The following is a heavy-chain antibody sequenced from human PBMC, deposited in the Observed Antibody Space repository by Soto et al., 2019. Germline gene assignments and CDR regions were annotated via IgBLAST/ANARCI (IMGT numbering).Heavy chain of an antibody. Sequence: QVQLVESGGGVVQPGRSLRLSCAASGFTFSSYAMHWVRQAPGKGLEWVAVISYDGSNKYYADSVKGRFTISRDNSKKTLYLQMNSLRAEDTAVYYCAKVADGYFRGGMDVWGQGTTVTVSS. CDR3: AKVADGYFRGGMDV. CDR1: GFTFSSYA. V-gene: IGHV3-30*04. CDR2: ISYDGSNK. D-gene: IGHD5-12*01. J-gene: IGHJ6*02.